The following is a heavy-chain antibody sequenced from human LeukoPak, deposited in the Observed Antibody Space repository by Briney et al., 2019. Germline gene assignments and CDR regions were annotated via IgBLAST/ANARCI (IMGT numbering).Heavy chain of an antibody. J-gene: IGHJ4*02. V-gene: IGHV7-4-1*02. CDR1: GYTFTGYY. Sequence: ASVKVSCKASGYTFTGYYMHWVRQAPGQGLEWMGWINTNTGNPTYAQGFTGRFVFSLDTSVSTAYLQISSLKAEDTAVYYCARVATMATIDYWGQGTLVTVSS. CDR2: INTNTGNP. CDR3: ARVATMATIDY. D-gene: IGHD5-24*01.